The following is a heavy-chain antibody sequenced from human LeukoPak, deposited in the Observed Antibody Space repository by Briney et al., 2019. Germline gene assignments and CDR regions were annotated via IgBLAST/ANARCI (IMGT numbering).Heavy chain of an antibody. Sequence: GGSLRLSCAASGFTFSSFGMNWVRQAPGKGLEWVSYISSSSSTIYNADSVKGRFTISRDNAKNSLYLQMNSLRAEDTALYYCAKDMTAVGPTQAFDIWGQGTMVTVSS. CDR2: ISSSSSTI. CDR1: GFTFSSFG. CDR3: AKDMTAVGPTQAFDI. D-gene: IGHD6-13*01. V-gene: IGHV3-48*01. J-gene: IGHJ3*02.